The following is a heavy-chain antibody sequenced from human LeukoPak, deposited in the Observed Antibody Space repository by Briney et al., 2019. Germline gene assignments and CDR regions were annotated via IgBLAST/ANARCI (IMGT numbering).Heavy chain of an antibody. CDR3: AHKRTCYFDY. Sequence: SGPTLVKPTQTLTLTCSFSGFSLSTSEVGVAWIRQPPGKALEWLALIYWDDDKYYSPSLKSRATIDKDTSKNQVVLTMTNMDPVDTATYYCAHKRTCYFDYWGQGTVVIVSS. V-gene: IGHV2-5*02. J-gene: IGHJ4*02. CDR2: IYWDDDK. CDR1: GFSLSTSEVG.